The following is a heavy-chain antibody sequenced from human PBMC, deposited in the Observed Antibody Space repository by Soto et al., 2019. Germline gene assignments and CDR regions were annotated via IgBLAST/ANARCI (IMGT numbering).Heavy chain of an antibody. Sequence: ASVKVSCKASGGTFSSYTISWVRQAPGQGLEWMGRIIPILGIANYAQKFQGRVTITADKSTSTAYMELSSLRSEDTAVYYCARGRIAARPTEERYYYYYMDVWGKGTTVTVSS. CDR3: ARGRIAARPTEERYYYYYMDV. CDR1: GGTFSSYT. D-gene: IGHD6-6*01. CDR2: IIPILGIA. V-gene: IGHV1-69*02. J-gene: IGHJ6*03.